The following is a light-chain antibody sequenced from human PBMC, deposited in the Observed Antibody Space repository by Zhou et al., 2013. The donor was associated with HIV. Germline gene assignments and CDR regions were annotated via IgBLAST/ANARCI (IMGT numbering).Light chain of an antibody. V-gene: IGKV3-20*01. J-gene: IGKJ1*01. Sequence: EIVLTQSPATLSLSPGESATLSCRASQSVSSNYLAWYQQKPGQPPRLLIYGASSRATGIPDRFSGSGSGTDFTLTISRLEPEDFAVYYCQQYGSSPRTFGQGTKVEIK. CDR2: GAS. CDR1: QSVSSNY. CDR3: QQYGSSPRT.